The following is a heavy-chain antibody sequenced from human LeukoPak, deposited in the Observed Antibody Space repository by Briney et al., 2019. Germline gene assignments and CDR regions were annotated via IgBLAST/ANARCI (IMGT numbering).Heavy chain of an antibody. CDR2: IIPIFGTA. CDR3: ARESYGGNSTLFDY. CDR1: GGTFISYA. J-gene: IGHJ4*02. D-gene: IGHD4-23*01. Sequence: SVKVSCKASGGTFISYAISWVRQAPGQGLEWMGGIIPIFGTANYAQKFQGRVTITADESTSTAYMELSSLRSEDTAVYYCARESYGGNSTLFDYWGQGTLVTVSS. V-gene: IGHV1-69*13.